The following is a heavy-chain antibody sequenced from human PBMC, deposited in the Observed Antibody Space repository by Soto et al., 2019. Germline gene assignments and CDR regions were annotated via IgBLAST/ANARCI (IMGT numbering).Heavy chain of an antibody. CDR3: AAYYYGSGSYYTPGQFFDY. CDR2: IHYSGST. J-gene: IGHJ4*02. V-gene: IGHV4-59*04. CDR1: GGSISSYY. D-gene: IGHD3-10*01. Sequence: PSETLSLTCTVSGGSISSYYWSWIRQPPGKGLEWIGYIHYSGSTYYNPSLKSRVTISVDTSKNQFSLKLSSVTAADTAVYYCAAYYYGSGSYYTPGQFFDYWGQGTLVTVS.